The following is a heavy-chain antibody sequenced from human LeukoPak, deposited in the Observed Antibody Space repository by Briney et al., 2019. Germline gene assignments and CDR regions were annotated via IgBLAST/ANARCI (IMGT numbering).Heavy chain of an antibody. D-gene: IGHD3-10*01. CDR2: VSYEGSTV. CDR3: AKETRYGSGSFLRLPDY. J-gene: IGHJ4*02. Sequence: PGGSLRLSCTPSGFTFSSYGMHWVRQAPGKGLEWVAVVSYEGSTVYYADSVKGRFTISRDNSKNTLYLQMNSLRAEDTAVYYCAKETRYGSGSFLRLPDYWGQGTLVTVSS. V-gene: IGHV3-30*18. CDR1: GFTFSSYG.